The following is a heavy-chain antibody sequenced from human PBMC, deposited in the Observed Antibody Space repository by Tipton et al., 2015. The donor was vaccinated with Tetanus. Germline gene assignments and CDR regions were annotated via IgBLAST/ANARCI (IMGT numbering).Heavy chain of an antibody. J-gene: IGHJ6*02. Sequence: TLSLTCTVSGGSITSNYWTWIRQPAGKGLEWIGRIYAPGITNYNPSLKSRVSMSVDKSKNQFSLKLSSVTAADTAVYYCARDRSITIFGVVPINYYYGMDVWGQGTTVTVSS. CDR2: IYAPGIT. V-gene: IGHV4-4*07. CDR3: ARDRSITIFGVVPINYYYGMDV. D-gene: IGHD3-3*01. CDR1: GGSITSNY.